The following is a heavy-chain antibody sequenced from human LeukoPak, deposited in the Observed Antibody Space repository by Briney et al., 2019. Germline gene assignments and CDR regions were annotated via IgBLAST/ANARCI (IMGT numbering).Heavy chain of an antibody. J-gene: IGHJ4*02. CDR3: ARVVDTHFDY. Sequence: GGSLRLSCAASGFTFSSYWMHWVRHAPGKGLVWVSRIKSDGSTTTSADSVKGRFTISRDNAKNTLYLQMNSLRAEDTAVYYCARVVDTHFDYWGQGTLVTVSS. CDR1: GFTFSSYW. D-gene: IGHD5-18*01. CDR2: IKSDGSTT. V-gene: IGHV3-74*01.